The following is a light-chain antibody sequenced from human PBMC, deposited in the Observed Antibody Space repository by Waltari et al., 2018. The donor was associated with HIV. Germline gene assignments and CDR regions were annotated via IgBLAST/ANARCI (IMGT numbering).Light chain of an antibody. J-gene: IGLJ2*01. CDR1: SSDVGGYSY. Sequence: QSVLAQPPSASVSPGQSVTISCTGTSSDVGGYSYVSWYQQHPGKAPKPMIYEVSKRPSGVPDRFSGSKSGSAASLTVSGLQAGDEADYYCSSYAGSNNVIFGGGTKLTVL. CDR2: EVS. V-gene: IGLV2-8*01. CDR3: SSYAGSNNVI.